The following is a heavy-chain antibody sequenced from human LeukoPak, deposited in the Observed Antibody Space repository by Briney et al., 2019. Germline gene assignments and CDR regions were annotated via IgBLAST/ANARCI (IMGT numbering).Heavy chain of an antibody. Sequence: PSETLSLTCTVSGGSISSYYWSWIRQPAGKGLEWIGRIYTSGSTNYNPSLKSRVTISVDKSKNQFSLKLSSVTAADTAVYYCAREPGYTWYQLDLDWFDPWGQGTLVTVSS. V-gene: IGHV4-4*07. CDR2: IYTSGST. CDR1: GGSISSYY. D-gene: IGHD2-2*01. J-gene: IGHJ5*02. CDR3: AREPGYTWYQLDLDWFDP.